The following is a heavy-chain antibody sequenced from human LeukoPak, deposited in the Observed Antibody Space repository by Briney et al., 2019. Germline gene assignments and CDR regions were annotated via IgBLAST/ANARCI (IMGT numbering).Heavy chain of an antibody. CDR1: GYSISSGYY. CDR3: ARRNNGSFGP. CDR2: IYHTGNT. Sequence: KPSETLSLTCGVSGYSISSGYYWGWIRQPPGKGLEWIGSIYHTGNTYYNPSLKSRVTISVDTSKDQFSLKVTSVTAADTAVYYCARRNNGSFGPWGQGTMVTVSS. V-gene: IGHV4-38-2*01. D-gene: IGHD1-26*01. J-gene: IGHJ3*01.